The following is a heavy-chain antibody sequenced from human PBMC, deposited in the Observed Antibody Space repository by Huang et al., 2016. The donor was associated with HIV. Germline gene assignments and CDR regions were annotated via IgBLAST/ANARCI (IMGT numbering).Heavy chain of an antibody. J-gene: IGHJ3*02. Sequence: QVQLQQWGAGLLKPSETLSLTCAVYGGSFSGYYWRWIRQPPGKGLEWSGEINHSGSTNYNPSLKSRVTISVDTSKTQCSLKLNSVTAADTAVYYCARGPDYYDSSGREAFDIWGQGTMVTVSS. CDR3: ARGPDYYDSSGREAFDI. CDR1: GGSFSGYY. CDR2: INHSGST. V-gene: IGHV4-34*01. D-gene: IGHD3-22*01.